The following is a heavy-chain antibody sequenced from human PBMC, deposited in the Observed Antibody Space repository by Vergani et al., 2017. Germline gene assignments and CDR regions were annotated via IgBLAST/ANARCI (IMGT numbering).Heavy chain of an antibody. Sequence: EVQLVESGGGLVQPGGSLRLSCAASGFTFSSYDMYWVRQATGKGLEWVSAIGVAGDTYYSGSVKGRFTISRENAKNSLYLQMNSLRAADTAVYYCATVRNYYGSGIDYWGQGTLVTVSS. D-gene: IGHD3-10*01. CDR2: IGVAGDT. CDR1: GFTFSSYD. V-gene: IGHV3-13*01. J-gene: IGHJ4*02. CDR3: ATVRNYYGSGIDY.